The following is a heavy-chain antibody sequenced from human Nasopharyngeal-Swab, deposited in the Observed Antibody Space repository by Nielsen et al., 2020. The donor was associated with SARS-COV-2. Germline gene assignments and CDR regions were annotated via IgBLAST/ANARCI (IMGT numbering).Heavy chain of an antibody. CDR2: ISSSGSTI. D-gene: IGHD2-21*01. J-gene: IGHJ6*02. CDR1: GFTFSDYY. Sequence: GSLKISCAASGFTFSDYYMSWIRQAPGKGLEWVSYISSSGSTIYYADSVKGRFTISRDNAKNSLYPQMNSLRAEDTAVYYCARGGEAGYYYYGMDVWGQGTTVTVSS. CDR3: ARGGEAGYYYYGMDV. V-gene: IGHV3-11*01.